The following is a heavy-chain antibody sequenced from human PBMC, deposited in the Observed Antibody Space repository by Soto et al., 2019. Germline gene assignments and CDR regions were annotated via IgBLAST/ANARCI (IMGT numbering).Heavy chain of an antibody. J-gene: IGHJ6*02. CDR2: VSTNGRST. CDR3: AKDRAFNYFYGMDV. D-gene: IGHD3-10*01. Sequence: GWSLRLSCRASGLAFVNYAMNWGRQVPGRGLEWVAGVSTNGRSTYYADSVRGRFTISRDNSKITVYLQMNSLRAEDTAVYYCAKDRAFNYFYGMDVWGQGTTVTVSS. V-gene: IGHV3-23*01. CDR1: GLAFVNYA.